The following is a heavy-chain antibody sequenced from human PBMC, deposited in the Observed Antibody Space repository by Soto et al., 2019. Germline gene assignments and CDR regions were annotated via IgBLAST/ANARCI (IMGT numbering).Heavy chain of an antibody. CDR1: GSTFTSYG. Sequence: QVQLVQSGAEVKKPGASVKVSCKASGSTFTSYGISWVRQAPGQGLEWMGWISAYNGNTNYAQKLQGRVTMTTDTSTSTAYMELMSLRSDDTAVYYCARVEDYGDFSAHYYYYHYMDVWGKGTTVTVSS. V-gene: IGHV1-18*01. CDR3: ARVEDYGDFSAHYYYYHYMDV. CDR2: ISAYNGNT. J-gene: IGHJ6*03. D-gene: IGHD4-17*01.